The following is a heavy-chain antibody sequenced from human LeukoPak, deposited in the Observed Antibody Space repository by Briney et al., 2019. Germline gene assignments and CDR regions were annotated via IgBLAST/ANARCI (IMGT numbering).Heavy chain of an antibody. Sequence: GGSLRLSCAASGFTFSSYSMNWVRQAPGKGLEWVSSISSSSSYIYYADSVKGRFTISRDNAENSLYLQMNSLRAEDTAVYYCARALRRDGYNQPLYYFDYWGQGTLVTVSS. CDR2: ISSSSSYI. CDR1: GFTFSSYS. J-gene: IGHJ4*02. CDR3: ARALRRDGYNQPLYYFDY. V-gene: IGHV3-21*01. D-gene: IGHD5-24*01.